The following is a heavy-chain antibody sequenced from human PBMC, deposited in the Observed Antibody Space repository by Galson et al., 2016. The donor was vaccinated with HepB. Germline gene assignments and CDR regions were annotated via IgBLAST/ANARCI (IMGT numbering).Heavy chain of an antibody. J-gene: IGHJ6*04. CDR3: ARRGRWHYGMDV. D-gene: IGHD5-24*01. Sequence: SLRLSCAASGFTFSDNYMTWIRQAPGKGLEWTSYISTSGETIYYADSVKGRFTISRDNAKNSLYLQMSDLRVEDTAVYFCARRGRWHYGMDVWGKGIAVTVSS. CDR2: ISTSGETI. V-gene: IGHV3-11*01. CDR1: GFTFSDNY.